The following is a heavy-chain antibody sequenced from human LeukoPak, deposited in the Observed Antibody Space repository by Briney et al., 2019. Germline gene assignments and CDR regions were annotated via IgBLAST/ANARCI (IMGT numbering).Heavy chain of an antibody. Sequence: SETLSLTCTVSGGSISGFYWSWIRQTPGKGLEWIGYIYYSGKTNYNPSLKSRVTISVDTSKKQFSLKLRSVTAADTAVYYCARDTYGGDSGWFDPWGQGTLVTVSS. J-gene: IGHJ5*02. CDR1: GGSISGFY. CDR2: IYYSGKT. V-gene: IGHV4-59*01. D-gene: IGHD4-23*01. CDR3: ARDTYGGDSGWFDP.